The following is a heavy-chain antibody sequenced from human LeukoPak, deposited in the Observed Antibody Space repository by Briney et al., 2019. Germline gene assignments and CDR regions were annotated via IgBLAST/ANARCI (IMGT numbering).Heavy chain of an antibody. CDR1: GFTFDDYS. CDR3: AKDRAYSAYAALDY. J-gene: IGHJ4*02. CDR2: ISWNSGSA. Sequence: GGSLRLSCAASGFTFDDYSMHWVRQAPGKGLEWVSGISWNSGSAGYADSVKGRFTISRDSAKNSLYLQMNSLRTEDTALYYCAKDRAYSAYAALDYWGQGTLVTVSS. V-gene: IGHV3-9*01. D-gene: IGHD2-21*01.